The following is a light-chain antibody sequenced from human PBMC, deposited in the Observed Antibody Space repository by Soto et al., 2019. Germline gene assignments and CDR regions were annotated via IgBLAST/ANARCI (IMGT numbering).Light chain of an antibody. Sequence: EIVLTQSPATLSLSPGERATLSCRASQTVYSYLIWYQQKPGQAPRLLISDASTRATGIPARFSGSGSGTDFTLTISSLEPEDFAVYYCQQRSHWPITFGQGTRLEIK. CDR2: DAS. J-gene: IGKJ5*01. CDR3: QQRSHWPIT. CDR1: QTVYSY. V-gene: IGKV3-11*01.